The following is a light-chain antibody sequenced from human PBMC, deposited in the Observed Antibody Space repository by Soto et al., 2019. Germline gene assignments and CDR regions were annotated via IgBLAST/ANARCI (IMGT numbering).Light chain of an antibody. CDR3: SSYLISSTPLYV. Sequence: QSALTQPASVSGSRGQSITISCTGTSSDVGGYNYVSWFQQHPGKAPKIIIYEVSHRPSGVSNRFSGSKSGNTASLTISGLQAEDEADYYCSSYLISSTPLYVFGTGTKLTVL. J-gene: IGLJ1*01. V-gene: IGLV2-14*01. CDR1: SSDVGGYNY. CDR2: EVS.